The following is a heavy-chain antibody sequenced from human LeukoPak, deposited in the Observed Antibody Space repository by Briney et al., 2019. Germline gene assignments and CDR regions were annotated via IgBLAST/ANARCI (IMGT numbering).Heavy chain of an antibody. CDR2: IYHSGST. J-gene: IGHJ3*02. D-gene: IGHD6-13*01. CDR1: GGSINSGGYY. CDR3: ARGDSSSWYGFVI. V-gene: IGHV4-31*03. Sequence: SQTLSLTCTVSGGSINSGGYYWSWIRQHPGKGLEWIGYIYHSGSTYYNPSLKSRVTISIDTSKNQFSLKLGSVTAADTAVYYCARGDSSSWYGFVIWGQGTMVTISS.